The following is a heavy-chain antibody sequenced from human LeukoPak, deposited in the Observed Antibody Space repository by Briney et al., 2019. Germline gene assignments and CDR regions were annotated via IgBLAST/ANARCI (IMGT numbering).Heavy chain of an antibody. CDR1: GFTFSNYA. Sequence: GRSLRLSCAASGFTFSNYAMHWVRQAPGKGLEWVAVISYDGSNKYYADSVKGRFTISRDNSKNTLYLQMNSLRAEDTAVYYCARQGYSYGRNYFDYWGQGTLVTVSS. CDR2: ISYDGSNK. V-gene: IGHV3-30-3*01. J-gene: IGHJ4*02. D-gene: IGHD5-18*01. CDR3: ARQGYSYGRNYFDY.